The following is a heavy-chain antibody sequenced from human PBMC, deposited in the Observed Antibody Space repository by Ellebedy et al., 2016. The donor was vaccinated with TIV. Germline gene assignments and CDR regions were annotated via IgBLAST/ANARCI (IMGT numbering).Heavy chain of an antibody. CDR3: ARATAVGFDP. CDR1: GGSISSGDHA. J-gene: IGHJ5*02. V-gene: IGHV4-30-4*01. Sequence: MPSETLSLTCSVSGGSISSGDHALTWIRQPPGKGLEWIGFIYYSGNTDYNPSLKSRVAMSVDTSKTQFSLKLTSVTAADTAVYYCARATAVGFDPWGQGALVTVS. D-gene: IGHD4-23*01. CDR2: IYYSGNT.